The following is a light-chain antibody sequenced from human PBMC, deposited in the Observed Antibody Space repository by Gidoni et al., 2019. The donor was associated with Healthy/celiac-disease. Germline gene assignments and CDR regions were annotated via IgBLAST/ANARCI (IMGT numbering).Light chain of an antibody. V-gene: IGKV3-11*01. CDR3: QQRSNWPRLT. Sequence: PGERATLSCRASQSVSSYLAWYQQKPGQAPRLLIYDASNRATGIPARFSGSGSGTDFTLTISSLEPEDFAVYYCQQRSNWPRLTFGGGTKVEIK. J-gene: IGKJ4*01. CDR2: DAS. CDR1: QSVSSY.